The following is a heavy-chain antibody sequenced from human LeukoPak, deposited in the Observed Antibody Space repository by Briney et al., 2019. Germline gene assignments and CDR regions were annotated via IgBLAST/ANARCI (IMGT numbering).Heavy chain of an antibody. Sequence: PGGSLRLSCAASGFTFSNAWMSWVRQAPGKGLEWVGLIKSKTDGGTTDYAAPVKGRFTISRDDSENTLYLQMNSLGAEDTAVYYCAKDPWGSWYRNWFDPWGQGTLVTVSS. CDR1: GFTFSNAW. V-gene: IGHV3-15*01. D-gene: IGHD6-13*01. CDR2: IKSKTDGGTT. CDR3: AKDPWGSWYRNWFDP. J-gene: IGHJ5*02.